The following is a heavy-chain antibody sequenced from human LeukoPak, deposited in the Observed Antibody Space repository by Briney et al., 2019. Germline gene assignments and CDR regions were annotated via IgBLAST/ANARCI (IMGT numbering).Heavy chain of an antibody. D-gene: IGHD2-2*03. J-gene: IGHJ3*01. CDR2: ISDDGSNK. V-gene: IGHV3-30*04. Sequence: GGSLRLSCAASGFTFSSYAMHWVRQAPGKGLEWVAVISDDGSNKYYADSVKGRFTISRDNSKNTLYLQMNSLRAEDTAVYYRARVDDLDAFAVWGQGTMVIVFS. CDR1: GFTFSSYA. CDR3: ARVDDLDAFAV.